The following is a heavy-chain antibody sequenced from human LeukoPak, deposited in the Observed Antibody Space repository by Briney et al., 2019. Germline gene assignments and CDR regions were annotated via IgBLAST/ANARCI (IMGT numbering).Heavy chain of an antibody. CDR2: INHSGST. J-gene: IGHJ4*02. CDR1: GGSFSGYY. D-gene: IGHD1-26*01. V-gene: IGHV4-34*01. CDR3: ARGLGGTNDY. Sequence: PSETLSLTCAVYGGSFSGYYWSWIRQPPGKGLEWIGEINHSGSTNYNPSLKSRVTISVDTSKNQFSLKLSSVTAADTAVYYCARGLGGTNDYWGQGTLVTVSS.